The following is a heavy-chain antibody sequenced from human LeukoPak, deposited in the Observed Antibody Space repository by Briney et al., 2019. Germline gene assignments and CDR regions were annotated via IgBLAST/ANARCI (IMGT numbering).Heavy chain of an antibody. V-gene: IGHV3-23*01. Sequence: PGGSLRLSCAASGFTFSSYSMSWVPQAPGKGLEWVSGITVTGDTYYADSLKGRFTISRDNSRNTLYLQMNSQRADDTAVYYCAKVPVWQQLVDYWGQGTLVTVSS. CDR1: GFTFSSYS. D-gene: IGHD6-13*01. CDR3: AKVPVWQQLVDY. J-gene: IGHJ4*02. CDR2: ITVTGDT.